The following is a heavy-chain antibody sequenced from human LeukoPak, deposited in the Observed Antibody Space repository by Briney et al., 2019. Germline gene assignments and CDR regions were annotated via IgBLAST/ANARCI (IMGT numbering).Heavy chain of an antibody. CDR3: AKGISYGSGSYYNEILYYYYYMDV. CDR1: GFTFSSYS. J-gene: IGHJ6*03. D-gene: IGHD3-10*01. V-gene: IGHV3-23*01. CDR2: ISGSGGST. Sequence: GGSLRLSCAASGFTFSSYSMNWVRQAPGKGLEWVSAISGSGGSTYYADSVKGRFTISRDNSKNTLYLQMNSLRAEDTAVYYCAKGISYGSGSYYNEILYYYYYMDVWGKGTTVTISS.